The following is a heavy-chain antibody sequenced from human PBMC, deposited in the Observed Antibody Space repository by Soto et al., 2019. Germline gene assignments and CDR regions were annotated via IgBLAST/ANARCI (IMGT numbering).Heavy chain of an antibody. CDR3: ARSSGRRHVFTFDYGLDV. CDR2: SSSSGGYT. Sequence: QVQLGESGGGLVEPGGSLRLSCAASGYSVGDNYMTWIRQAPGKGLEWLSYSSSSGGYTNYADSVKGRFTISRDNAKNSLYLQMDSLRAEDTAVYFCARSSGRRHVFTFDYGLDVWGQGTTVTVSS. J-gene: IGHJ6*02. CDR1: GYSVGDNY. V-gene: IGHV3-11*06. D-gene: IGHD3-16*01.